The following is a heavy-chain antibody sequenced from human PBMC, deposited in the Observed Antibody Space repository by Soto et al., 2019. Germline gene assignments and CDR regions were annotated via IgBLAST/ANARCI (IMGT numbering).Heavy chain of an antibody. CDR3: ARDHKGGYYYYGMDV. CDR1: GFTFSSYE. V-gene: IGHV3-48*03. J-gene: IGHJ6*02. Sequence: AVGSLRLSCAASGFTFSSYEMNWVRQAPGKGLEWVSYISSSGSTIYYADSVKGRFTISRDNAKNSLYLQMNSLRAEDTAVYYCARDHKGGYYYYGMDVWGQGTTVTGLL. CDR2: ISSSGSTI.